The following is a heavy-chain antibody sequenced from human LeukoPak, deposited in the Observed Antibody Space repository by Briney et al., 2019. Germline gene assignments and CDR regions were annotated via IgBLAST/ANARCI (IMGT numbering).Heavy chain of an antibody. CDR3: ARVSWFGELTYFDF. D-gene: IGHD3-10*01. CDR1: GFTFSSYE. Sequence: PGGSLRLSCAASGFTFSSYEMHWVRQAPGKGLEWISYITSSAGTIYYADSVKGRFTISRDNSKNTLDLQMNSLRAEDTAVYYCARVSWFGELTYFDFWGQGTLVTVSS. CDR2: ITSSAGTI. J-gene: IGHJ4*02. V-gene: IGHV3-48*03.